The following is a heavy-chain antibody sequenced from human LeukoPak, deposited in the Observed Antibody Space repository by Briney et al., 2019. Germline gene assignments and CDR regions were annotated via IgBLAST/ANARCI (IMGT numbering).Heavy chain of an antibody. CDR3: GRDRPTGYYDY. D-gene: IGHD3-9*01. Sequence: SETLSLTCTVSGGSISSSSYYWGWIRQPPGKGLEWIGSIYYSGRTYYHPSLKSRVTISVDTSKNQFSLKLSSVTAADTAVYFCGRDRPTGYYDYWGQGILVTVSS. CDR1: GGSISSSSYY. J-gene: IGHJ4*02. CDR2: IYYSGRT. V-gene: IGHV4-39*07.